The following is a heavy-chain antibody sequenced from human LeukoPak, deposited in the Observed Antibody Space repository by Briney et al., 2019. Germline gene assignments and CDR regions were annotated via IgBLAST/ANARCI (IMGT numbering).Heavy chain of an antibody. D-gene: IGHD4-11*01. J-gene: IGHJ3*02. Sequence: PGGSLRLSCAASGFTFSGYPMHWVRQAPGKGLEYVSAISNNGGSTYYANSVKGRFTISRDNSKNTVSLEMGSLRAEDMAVYYCARLTTDDAFDIWGRGTMVTVSS. CDR2: ISNNGGST. CDR1: GFTFSGYP. CDR3: ARLTTDDAFDI. V-gene: IGHV3-64*01.